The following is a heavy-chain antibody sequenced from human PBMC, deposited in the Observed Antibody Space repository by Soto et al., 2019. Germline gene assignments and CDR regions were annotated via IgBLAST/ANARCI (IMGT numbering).Heavy chain of an antibody. Sequence: EVQLVESGGGLVHPGRSLRLSCVASGFIFDDHVMHWVRQVPGKGLEWVGHITWDGYSIGYGGSVRGRFTISRDNAKNTLYLQMNSLRPEDTALYYCARSWSGSTSGRVDVWGQGTTVPVSS. D-gene: IGHD3-3*01. CDR1: GFIFDDHV. CDR2: ITWDGYSI. CDR3: ARSWSGSTSGRVDV. J-gene: IGHJ6*02. V-gene: IGHV3-9*01.